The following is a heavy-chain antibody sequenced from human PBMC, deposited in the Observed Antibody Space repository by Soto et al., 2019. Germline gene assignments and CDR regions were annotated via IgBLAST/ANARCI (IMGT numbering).Heavy chain of an antibody. V-gene: IGHV4-38-2*02. J-gene: IGHJ6*02. D-gene: IGHD2-15*01. Sequence: SETLSLTCAVSGYSISSGYYWGWIRQPPGKGLEWIGSIYHSGSTYYNPSLKSRVTISVDTSKNQFSLKLSSVTAADTAVYYCARDRVVTPYYYGMDVWGQGTTVT. CDR1: GYSISSGYY. CDR2: IYHSGST. CDR3: ARDRVVTPYYYGMDV.